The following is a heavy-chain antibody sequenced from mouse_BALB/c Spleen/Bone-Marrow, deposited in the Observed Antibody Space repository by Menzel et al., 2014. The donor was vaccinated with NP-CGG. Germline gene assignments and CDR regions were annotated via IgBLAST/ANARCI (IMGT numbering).Heavy chain of an antibody. D-gene: IGHD4-1*01. CDR2: IDTSDSYT. Sequence: VKLMESGAELVMPGASVKMSCKASGYTFTDYWMHWVKQRPGRGLEWIGAIDTSDSYTSYNQKFKGKATLTVDESSSTAYMQLSSLTSEDSAVYYCARGTGWYFDVWGAGTTVTVSS. J-gene: IGHJ1*01. CDR1: GYTFTDYW. V-gene: IGHV1-69*01. CDR3: ARGTGWYFDV.